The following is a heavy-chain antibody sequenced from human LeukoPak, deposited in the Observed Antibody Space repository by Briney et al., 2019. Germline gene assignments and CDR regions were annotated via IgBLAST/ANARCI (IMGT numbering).Heavy chain of an antibody. J-gene: IGHJ6*02. D-gene: IGHD1-26*01. Sequence: GASETVSFTSSVCSVSINASAWVRLAPRQGLEWVGMVIPILGVATYAQKFQRRVTITADNSTSTSYMELSSLRSEDTAVYYCARDSAFGGSSASMDVWGQGTTVTVSS. V-gene: IGHV1-69*04. CDR1: VCSVSINA. CDR3: ARDSAFGGSSASMDV. CDR2: VIPILGVA.